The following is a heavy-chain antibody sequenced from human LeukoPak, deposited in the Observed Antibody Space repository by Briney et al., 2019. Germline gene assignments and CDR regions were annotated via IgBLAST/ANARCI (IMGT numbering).Heavy chain of an antibody. V-gene: IGHV4-59*01. CDR2: IYYSGST. CDR3: ARIPYYYDSSGYSDDAFDI. D-gene: IGHD3-22*01. CDR1: GGSISSYY. J-gene: IGHJ3*02. Sequence: SETLSLTCTVSGGSISSYYWSWIRQPPGKGLEWIGYIYYSGSTNYNPSLKSRVTISVDTSKNQFSLKLSSVTAADTAVYYCARIPYYYDSSGYSDDAFDIWGQGTMVTVSS.